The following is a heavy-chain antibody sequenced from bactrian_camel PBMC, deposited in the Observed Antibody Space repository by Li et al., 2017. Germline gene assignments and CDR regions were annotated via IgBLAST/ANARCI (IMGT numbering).Heavy chain of an antibody. D-gene: IGHD3*01. Sequence: HVQLVESGGGSAQPGGSLRLMCVTAGIPPNPCCVAWFRRAPGGQREGVARIATGSGNTYYADSVKGRFTISQDNAKNTVYLQMNNQQPEDTAMYYCAAEGTWSTYGLVPGDFGTWGQGTQVTVS. V-gene: IGHV3S54*01. CDR2: IATGSGNT. J-gene: IGHJ6*01. CDR3: AAEGTWSTYGLVPGDFGT. CDR1: GIPPNPCC.